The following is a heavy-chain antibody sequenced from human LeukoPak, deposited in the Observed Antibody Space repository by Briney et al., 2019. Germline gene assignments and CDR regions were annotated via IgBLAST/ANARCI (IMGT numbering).Heavy chain of an antibody. CDR1: GGSISSYY. D-gene: IGHD3-10*01. J-gene: IGHJ4*02. CDR3: VRFSSYGSGYDYSDY. Sequence: PSETLSLTCTVSGGSISSYYWSWIRQPPGKGLEWIGYIYYSGSTNYNPSLKSRVTISVDKSKNHFSLTLSSVTAADTAVYYCVRFSSYGSGYDYSDYWGQGTLVTISS. V-gene: IGHV4-59*12. CDR2: IYYSGST.